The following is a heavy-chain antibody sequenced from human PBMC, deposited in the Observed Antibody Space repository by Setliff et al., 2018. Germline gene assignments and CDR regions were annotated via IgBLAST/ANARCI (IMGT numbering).Heavy chain of an antibody. CDR1: GYIFSNYG. V-gene: IGHV1-18*01. D-gene: IGHD2-2*01. CDR2: ISA. J-gene: IGHJ4*02. CDR3: ARGPLDFVVVPAAAKFDY. Sequence: ASVKVSCKASGYIFSNYGINWVRQAPGQGLEWMGWISAYAQKFQGRVTMTTDTSTSTAYMGLRSLRSDDTAVYYCARGPLDFVVVPAAAKFDYWGQGTLVTVSS.